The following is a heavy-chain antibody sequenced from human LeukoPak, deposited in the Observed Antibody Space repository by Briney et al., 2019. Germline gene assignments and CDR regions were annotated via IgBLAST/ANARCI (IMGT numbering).Heavy chain of an antibody. CDR1: GFSFSSYG. V-gene: IGHV3-30*18. J-gene: IGHJ4*02. CDR2: ISYDGSNK. D-gene: IGHD2-2*01. CDR3: AKISDCSSTSGPLGDDY. Sequence: PGGSLRLSCAASGFSFSSYGMHWVRQAPGKGLEWAAVISYDGSNKYYAYSVKGRFTISRDNSKNTLYLQMNSLRAEDTAVYYCAKISDCSSTSGPLGDDYWGQGTLVTVSS.